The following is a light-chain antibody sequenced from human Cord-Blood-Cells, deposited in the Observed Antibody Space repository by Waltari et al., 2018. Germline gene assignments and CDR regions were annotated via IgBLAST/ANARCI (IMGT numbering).Light chain of an antibody. Sequence: QSALTQPASVSGSPGQSITISCTGTSSDVGGYNYVSWYQQHPGTAPKLMIYDVSNRPSGVSTRFSGSKSGNTASLTISGLQAEDEADYYCSSYTSSSTRVFGTGTKVTVL. CDR2: DVS. CDR3: SSYTSSSTRV. CDR1: SSDVGGYNY. J-gene: IGLJ1*01. V-gene: IGLV2-14*01.